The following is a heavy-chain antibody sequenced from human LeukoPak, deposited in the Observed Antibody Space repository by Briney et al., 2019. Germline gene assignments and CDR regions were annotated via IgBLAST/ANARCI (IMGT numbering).Heavy chain of an antibody. CDR2: INHSGST. D-gene: IGHD1-26*01. V-gene: IGHV4-34*01. Sequence: SETLSLTCAVYGGSFSGYYWSWIRQPPGKGLEWIGEINHSGSTNYNPSLKSRVTISVDTSKNQFSLKLSSVTAADTAVYYCARSEWELLLFDYWGQGTLVTVSS. CDR1: GGSFSGYY. CDR3: ARSEWELLLFDY. J-gene: IGHJ4*02.